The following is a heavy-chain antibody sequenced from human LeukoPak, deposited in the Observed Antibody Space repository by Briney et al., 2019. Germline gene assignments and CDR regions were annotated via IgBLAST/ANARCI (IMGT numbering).Heavy chain of an antibody. CDR1: GYTFTSNY. J-gene: IGHJ3*02. CDR2: ISPSGGST. V-gene: IGHV1-46*01. CDR3: ARRKADESIAAAGVKTDAFDI. D-gene: IGHD6-13*01. Sequence: ASVKVSCKAFGYTFTSNYMHWVRQAPGQGPEWMGVISPSGGSTTYAQKFQGRVTLTRDMSTSTDYLELSSLRSEDTAVYYCARRKADESIAAAGVKTDAFDIWGQGTMVTVPS.